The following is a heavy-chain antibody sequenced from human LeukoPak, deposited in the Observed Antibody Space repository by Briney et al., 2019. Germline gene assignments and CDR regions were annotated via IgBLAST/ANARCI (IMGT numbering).Heavy chain of an antibody. CDR3: ARVAETIYYGDYGDY. J-gene: IGHJ4*02. Sequence: GGSLRLSCAASGFTFSSYWMHWVRQAPGKGLVWVSRIKSDGSSTSYADSVKGRFTISRDNAKNTLYLQMNSLRAEDTAVYYCARVAETIYYGDYGDYWGQGTLVTVSS. V-gene: IGHV3-74*01. CDR1: GFTFSSYW. D-gene: IGHD4-17*01. CDR2: IKSDGSST.